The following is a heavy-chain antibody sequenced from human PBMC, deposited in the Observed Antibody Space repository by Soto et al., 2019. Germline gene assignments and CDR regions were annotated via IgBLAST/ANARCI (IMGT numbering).Heavy chain of an antibody. CDR1: GGSVSNKTYY. D-gene: IGHD4-17*01. CDR3: ARTTAVPNTLRSRYFFDY. Sequence: QVQLQESGPGLLKPSETLSLTCSVSGGSVSNKTYYWSWIRQPPGKRLEWIGYVYYSGTTNYNPSLKSRFTISVDLSKNQFSLRLSSGTTADTALYYCARTTAVPNTLRSRYFFDYWGQGTLVTVSS. CDR2: VYYSGTT. J-gene: IGHJ4*02. V-gene: IGHV4-61*01.